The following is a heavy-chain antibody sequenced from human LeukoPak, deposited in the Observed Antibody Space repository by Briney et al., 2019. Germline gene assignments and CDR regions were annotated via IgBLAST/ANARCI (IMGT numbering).Heavy chain of an antibody. CDR3: AITADYGDYGDAFDI. D-gene: IGHD4-17*01. J-gene: IGHJ3*02. Sequence: ASVKDSCKACGYTFTGYYLHWVRQPPGQGLEWMGGINSHSGGTNYAQKFQGRVTMTRDTSISTAYMELRRLRSDDTAVYYCAITADYGDYGDAFDIWGQGTMVTVSS. CDR2: INSHSGGT. V-gene: IGHV1-2*02. CDR1: GYTFTGYY.